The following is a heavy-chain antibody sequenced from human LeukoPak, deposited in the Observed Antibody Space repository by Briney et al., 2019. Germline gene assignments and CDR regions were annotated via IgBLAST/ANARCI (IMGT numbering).Heavy chain of an antibody. J-gene: IGHJ2*01. CDR2: ISYDGSNK. D-gene: IGHD5-18*01. Sequence: QPGGSLRLSCAASGFSFGTYGMHWVRQAPGKGLEWVAVISYDGSNKYYADSVKGRFTISRDNSKNTLYLEMNSLRTEDTAVYYCAKGGLQTRNWYFALWGRGTLVTVSS. CDR1: GFSFGTYG. CDR3: AKGGLQTRNWYFAL. V-gene: IGHV3-30*18.